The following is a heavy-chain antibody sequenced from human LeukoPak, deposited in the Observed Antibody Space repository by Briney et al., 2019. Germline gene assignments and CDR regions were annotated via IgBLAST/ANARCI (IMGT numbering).Heavy chain of an antibody. CDR3: ATCRDEFGDYGFTS. J-gene: IGHJ5*02. CDR2: INHSGST. D-gene: IGHD4-17*01. Sequence: PAETLSLTCAVYGGSFRGYYWSWIRQPPGKGLEWIGEINHSGSTNYNPSLKSRVTISLDTSKNLFSLKLTSLTAADTAVYYCATCRDEFGDYGFTSWGQGTLVTVSS. CDR1: GGSFRGYY. V-gene: IGHV4-34*01.